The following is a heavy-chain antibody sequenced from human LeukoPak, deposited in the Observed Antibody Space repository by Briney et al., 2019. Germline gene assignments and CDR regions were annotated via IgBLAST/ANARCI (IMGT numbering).Heavy chain of an antibody. CDR3: TRSLVN. CDR2: IKPDGSEI. D-gene: IGHD5/OR15-5a*01. V-gene: IGHV3-7*02. CDR1: GFSFSDSW. Sequence: GGSLRLSCVASGFSFSDSWMDWVRQAPGKGMEWVANIKPDGSEIYYVDAVKGRFTISRGNAKNSLYLQMNSLRVDDTAVYYCTRSLVNWGQGTPVIVSS. J-gene: IGHJ4*02.